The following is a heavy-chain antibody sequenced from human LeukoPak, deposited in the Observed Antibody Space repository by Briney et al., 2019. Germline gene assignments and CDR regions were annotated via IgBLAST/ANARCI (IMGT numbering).Heavy chain of an antibody. V-gene: IGHV3-30-3*01. CDR2: TSSDGSDK. CDR3: AKDAYYYGSGSPDYYYYGMDV. CDR1: GFTFSSYP. D-gene: IGHD3-10*01. J-gene: IGHJ6*02. Sequence: GRSLRLSCAASGFTFSSYPMHWVRQAPGKGLEWVALTSSDGSDKKYADSVKGRFTISRDNSKNTLYLQMNSLRAEDTAVYYCAKDAYYYGSGSPDYYYYGMDVWGQGTTVTVSS.